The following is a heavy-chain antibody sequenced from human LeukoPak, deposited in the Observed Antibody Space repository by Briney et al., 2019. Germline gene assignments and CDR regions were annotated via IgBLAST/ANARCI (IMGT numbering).Heavy chain of an antibody. CDR2: IQSNGRNK. CDR1: GFIFSSDD. Sequence: GGSLRLPCAASGFIFSSDDMHWVRQAPGKGLEWVAGIQSNGRNKYYVDSVKGRFAISRGNSKSTLYLQVNSLRVEDTALYYCARESEGGTGTSCPDYWGQGTLVTVSS. J-gene: IGHJ4*02. D-gene: IGHD2-2*01. CDR3: ARESEGGTGTSCPDY. V-gene: IGHV3-33*05.